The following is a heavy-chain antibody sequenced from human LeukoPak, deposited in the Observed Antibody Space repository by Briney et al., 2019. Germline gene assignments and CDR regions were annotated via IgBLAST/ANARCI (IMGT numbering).Heavy chain of an antibody. V-gene: IGHV3-23*01. D-gene: IGHD2-15*01. CDR1: GFTFNSFA. J-gene: IGHJ4*02. Sequence: GGSLRLSCAASGFTFNSFAMSWVRQAPGKGLEWVSNISGGGGSSTYYADSVRGRFTISRDNSKNMLYLQMNSLRAEDTALYYCAKSGLNRFDYWGQGTLVTVSS. CDR2: ISGGGGSST. CDR3: AKSGLNRFDY.